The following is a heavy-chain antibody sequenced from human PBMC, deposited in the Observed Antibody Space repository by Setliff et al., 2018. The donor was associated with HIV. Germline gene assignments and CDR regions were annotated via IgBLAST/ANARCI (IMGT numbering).Heavy chain of an antibody. CDR3: ATRPRDDFWSGFDY. D-gene: IGHD3-3*01. Sequence: ASVKVSCKASGYTFTSYGISWVRQGPGKGLEWMGGFDPEGGETIYAQKFQGRVTMTEDTSIDTAYMRMSSLRSEDTAVYYCATRPRDDFWSGFDYWGRGTLVTVSS. V-gene: IGHV1-24*01. CDR1: GYTFTSYG. CDR2: FDPEGGET. J-gene: IGHJ4*02.